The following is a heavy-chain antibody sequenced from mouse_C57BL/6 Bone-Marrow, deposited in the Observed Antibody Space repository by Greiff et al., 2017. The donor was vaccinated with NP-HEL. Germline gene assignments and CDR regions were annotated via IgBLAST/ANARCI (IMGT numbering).Heavy chain of an antibody. CDR3: AREARNYFDY. J-gene: IGHJ2*01. CDR1: GFTFSDYY. V-gene: IGHV5-12*01. Sequence: DVKLVESGGGLVQPGGSLKLSCAASGFTFSDYYMYWVRQTPEKRLEWVAYISNGGGSTYYPDTVKGRFTISRDNAKNTLYLQMSRLKSEDTAMYYCAREARNYFDYWGQGTTLTVSS. CDR2: ISNGGGST.